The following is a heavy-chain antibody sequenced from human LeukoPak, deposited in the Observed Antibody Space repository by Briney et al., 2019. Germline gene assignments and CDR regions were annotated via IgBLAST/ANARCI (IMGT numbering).Heavy chain of an antibody. Sequence: PGRSLRLSCAASGFTFSSYGMHWVRQAPGKGLEWVAVISYDGSNKYYADSVKGRFTISRDNSKNTLYLQMNSLRAEDTAVYYCAKLPRSGNWFDPWGQGTLVTVSS. CDR2: ISYDGSNK. J-gene: IGHJ5*02. CDR1: GFTFSSYG. V-gene: IGHV3-30*18. CDR3: AKLPRSGNWFDP.